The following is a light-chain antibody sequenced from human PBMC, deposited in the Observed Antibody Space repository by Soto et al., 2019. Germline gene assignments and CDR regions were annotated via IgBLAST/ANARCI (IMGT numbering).Light chain of an antibody. J-gene: IGKJ1*01. CDR2: KAS. CDR3: QRYNTYWT. V-gene: IGKV1-5*03. Sequence: DIHMTQSPSTLSASVGDRGTITFWASQSILTFLAWYQQRPGKAPKLLIYKASTLESGVPSRFSGSGSGTEFTLTISSLQPDDFATYYCQRYNTYWTFGQGTKVDIK. CDR1: QSILTF.